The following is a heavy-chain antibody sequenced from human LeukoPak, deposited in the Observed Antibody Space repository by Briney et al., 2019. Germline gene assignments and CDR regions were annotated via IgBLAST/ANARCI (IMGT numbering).Heavy chain of an antibody. V-gene: IGHV4-4*09. CDR2: IYTSGST. CDR1: GGSISSYY. J-gene: IGHJ4*02. Sequence: PSETLSLTCTVSGGSISSYYWSWIRQPPGKGLEWIGYIYTSGSTNYNPSLKSRVTISVDTSKNQFSLKLSSVTAADTAVYYCARHVDYDSSGYYPIDYWGQGTLVTVSS. CDR3: ARHVDYDSSGYYPIDY. D-gene: IGHD3-22*01.